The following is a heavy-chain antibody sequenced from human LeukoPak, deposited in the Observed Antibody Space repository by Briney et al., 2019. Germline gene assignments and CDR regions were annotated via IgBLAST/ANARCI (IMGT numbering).Heavy chain of an antibody. CDR2: IHHDGSNK. D-gene: IGHD3-16*01. V-gene: IGHV3-30*02. CDR1: GFTFSSYG. Sequence: AGGSLRLSGAASGFTFSSYGMHWVRQAPGKGLDWVAFIHHDGSNKYYADSVRGRFTISRDNSKNTLYLQMNSLRAEDTAVYFCAKGDKMLTWRRTSNRFDPWGQGTLVTVSS. J-gene: IGHJ5*02. CDR3: AKGDKMLTWRRTSNRFDP.